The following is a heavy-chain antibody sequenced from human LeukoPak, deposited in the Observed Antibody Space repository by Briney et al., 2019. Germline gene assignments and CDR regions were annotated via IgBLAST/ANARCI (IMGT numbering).Heavy chain of an antibody. CDR1: GFIFSTCA. J-gene: IGHJ3*02. D-gene: IGHD6-13*01. CDR3: AKDRSSSSWFDGADI. Sequence: GTLRLSCAVSGFIFSTCAMSWGRQPQPQGLERVSTGSGGGGTTYYADSVKGRFTSCRDNSKNTLYLQMNSMRAEETAVYYCAKDRSSSSWFDGADIWGQGTMVTVSS. V-gene: IGHV3-23*01. CDR2: GSGGGGTT.